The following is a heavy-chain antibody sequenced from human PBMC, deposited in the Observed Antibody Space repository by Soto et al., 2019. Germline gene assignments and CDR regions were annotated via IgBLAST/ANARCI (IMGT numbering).Heavy chain of an antibody. J-gene: IGHJ4*02. CDR1: GFTLSSYG. D-gene: IGHD2-15*01. Sequence: GGSLRLSCVASGFTLSSYGMSWVRQAPGKGLEWVSLISTSGSGTYYADSVQGRFTVSRDNSKNTLYLQMNSLRDEDTAIYHCAKRSCGGSSCFPRSLDFWGQGTRVTVSS. CDR2: ISTSGSGT. CDR3: AKRSCGGSSCFPRSLDF. V-gene: IGHV3-23*01.